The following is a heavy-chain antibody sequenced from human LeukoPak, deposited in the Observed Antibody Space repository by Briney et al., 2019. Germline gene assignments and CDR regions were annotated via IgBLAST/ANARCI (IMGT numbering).Heavy chain of an antibody. V-gene: IGHV3-30*02. J-gene: IGHJ6*03. CDR3: ARGTHYDILTLGNMDV. Sequence: GGSLRLSCAASGFTFSSYGMHWVRQAPGKGLEWVAFIRYDGSNKYYADSVKGRFTISRDNAKNSLYLQMNSLRAEDTALYYCARGTHYDILTLGNMDVWGKGTTVTVSS. CDR2: IRYDGSNK. D-gene: IGHD3-9*01. CDR1: GFTFSSYG.